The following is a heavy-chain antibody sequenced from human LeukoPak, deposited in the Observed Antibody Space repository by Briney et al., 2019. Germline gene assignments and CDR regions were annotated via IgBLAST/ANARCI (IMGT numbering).Heavy chain of an antibody. Sequence: RGSPRVSCAASGFSVSDKYMGWVRQAPGKGLEWVSVIYTAGDTFYPDSVRGRFSISRDNAKNTLYLQMNSLRAEDTAVYYCARLLIAVAGSAQDYWGQGTLVTVSS. CDR2: IYTAGDT. D-gene: IGHD6-19*01. V-gene: IGHV3-53*01. CDR3: ARLLIAVAGSAQDY. J-gene: IGHJ4*02. CDR1: GFSVSDKY.